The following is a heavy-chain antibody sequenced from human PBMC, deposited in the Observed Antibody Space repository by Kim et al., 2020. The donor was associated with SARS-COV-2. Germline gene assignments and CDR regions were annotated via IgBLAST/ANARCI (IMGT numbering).Heavy chain of an antibody. CDR3: ARGGITMVRYGMDV. D-gene: IGHD3-10*01. V-gene: IGHV4-59*09. J-gene: IGHJ6*02. Sequence: NTSLKSRVTISVDTSKNQFSLKLSSVTAADTAVYYCARGGITMVRYGMDVWGQGTTVTVSS.